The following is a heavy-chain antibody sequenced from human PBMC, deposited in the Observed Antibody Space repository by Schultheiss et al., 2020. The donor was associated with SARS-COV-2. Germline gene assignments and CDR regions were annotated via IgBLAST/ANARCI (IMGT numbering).Heavy chain of an antibody. V-gene: IGHV4-34*01. D-gene: IGHD5-24*01. Sequence: SETLSLTCTVSGGSISSYYWSWIRQPPGKGLEWIGEINHSGSTNYNPSLKSRVTISVDTSKNQFSLKLSSVTAADTAVYYCARGRDGAFDIWGQGTMVTVSS. CDR1: GGSISSYY. CDR3: ARGRDGAFDI. CDR2: INHSGST. J-gene: IGHJ3*02.